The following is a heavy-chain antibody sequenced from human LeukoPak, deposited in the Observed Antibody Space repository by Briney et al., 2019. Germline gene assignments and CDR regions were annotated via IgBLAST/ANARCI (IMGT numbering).Heavy chain of an antibody. V-gene: IGHV3-11*01. CDR3: AKDGYYDSSGYYYFDY. CDR2: ISSSGST. J-gene: IGHJ4*02. CDR1: GFTFSDYY. Sequence: GGSLRLSCAASGFTFSDYYMSWIRQAPGKGLEWVSYISSSGSTYYADSVKGRFTISRDNSKNTLYLQMNSLRAEDTAVYYCAKDGYYDSSGYYYFDYWGQGTLVTVSS. D-gene: IGHD3-22*01.